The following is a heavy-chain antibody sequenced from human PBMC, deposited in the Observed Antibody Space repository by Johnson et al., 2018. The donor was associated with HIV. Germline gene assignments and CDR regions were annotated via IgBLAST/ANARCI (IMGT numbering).Heavy chain of an antibody. V-gene: IGHV3-73*02. CDR3: VREHRADESVDL. CDR1: GFSFSGSA. CDR2: IRTKPNTYAT. J-gene: IGHJ3*01. Sequence: VQLVESGGGLVQPGGSLKLSCAASGFSFSGSAVHWVRQASGKGLEWLGRIRTKPNTYATSYGASVQGRFSISRDDSKNTAYLQINSLKTEDTAVYYCVREHRADESVDLWGQGTMVTVSS. D-gene: IGHD1-14*01.